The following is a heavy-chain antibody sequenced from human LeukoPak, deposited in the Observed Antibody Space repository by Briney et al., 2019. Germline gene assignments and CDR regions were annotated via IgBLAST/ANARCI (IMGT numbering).Heavy chain of an antibody. J-gene: IGHJ6*03. CDR3: ARTPGIAAAGPMDV. V-gene: IGHV4-59*01. Sequence: SETLSLTCTVSGVSISSYYWSWIRQPPGKGLEWIGYIYYSGSTNYNPSLKSRVNISVDKSKNQFSLKLSSVTAAETAVYYCARTPGIAAAGPMDVWGEGTTLTVSS. CDR1: GVSISSYY. CDR2: IYYSGST. D-gene: IGHD6-13*01.